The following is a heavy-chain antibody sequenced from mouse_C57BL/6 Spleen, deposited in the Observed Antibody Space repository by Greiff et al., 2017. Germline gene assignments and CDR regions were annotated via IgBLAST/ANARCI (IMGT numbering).Heavy chain of an antibody. J-gene: IGHJ3*01. V-gene: IGHV5-6*01. Sequence: EVQGVESGGDLVKPGGSLKLSCAASGFTFSSYGMSWVRQTPDKRLEWVATISSGGSYTYYPDSVKGRFTISRDNAKITLYLQMSSLKSEDTAMYYCARGGTGEFAYWGQGTLVTVSA. CDR3: ARGGTGEFAY. CDR1: GFTFSSYG. D-gene: IGHD4-1*01. CDR2: ISSGGSYT.